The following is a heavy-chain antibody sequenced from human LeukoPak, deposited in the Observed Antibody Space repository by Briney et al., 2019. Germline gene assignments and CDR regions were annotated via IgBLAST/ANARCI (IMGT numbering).Heavy chain of an antibody. CDR2: IYYSGST. CDR3: AIGTPTVTFDY. Sequence: SHTLSLTCTVSGGTISSGDYYWSWIPHPPGKGLEWIGYIYYSGSTYYDPSLKSRVTISVDTSKIQCSLKLSSVTGADTAVYYCAIGTPTVTFDYWGQGTLVTVSS. CDR1: GGTISSGDYY. V-gene: IGHV4-30-4*01. D-gene: IGHD4-17*01. J-gene: IGHJ4*02.